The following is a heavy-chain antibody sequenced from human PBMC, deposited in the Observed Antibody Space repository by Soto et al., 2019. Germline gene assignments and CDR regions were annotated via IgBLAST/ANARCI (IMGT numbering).Heavy chain of an antibody. CDR2: IIPIFGTA. D-gene: IGHD2-15*01. J-gene: IGHJ4*02. CDR1: GGTFSSYA. CDR3: ARGEALGYCSGGSCYFDY. V-gene: IGHV1-69*06. Sequence: ASVKVSCKASGGTFSSYAISWVRQAPGQGLEWMGGIIPIFGTANYAQKFQGRVTITAVKSASTAYMELSSVRSEDTAVYYCARGEALGYCSGGSCYFDYWGRGTLVTVSS.